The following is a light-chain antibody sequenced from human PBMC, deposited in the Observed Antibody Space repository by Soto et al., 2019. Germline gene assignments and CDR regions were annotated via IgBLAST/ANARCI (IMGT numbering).Light chain of an antibody. CDR3: GTWDTNVVV. J-gene: IGLJ2*01. V-gene: IGLV4-60*02. CDR1: RVHSPYT. CDR2: LEGSGSY. Sequence: QLVPTKSSSASAHMGCSVKLTCTLSRVHSPYTIAWHQPQPGKAPRYLMKLEGSGSYNKGSGIPDRFSGSSSVADRYLTISNLQFEDEADYYCGTWDTNVVVFGGGTKLTVL.